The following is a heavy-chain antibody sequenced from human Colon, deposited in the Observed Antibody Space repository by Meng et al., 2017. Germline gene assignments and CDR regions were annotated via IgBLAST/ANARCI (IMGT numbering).Heavy chain of an antibody. CDR2: IYYSGST. V-gene: IGHV4-31*03. J-gene: IGHJ6*02. D-gene: IGHD3-10*01. CDR3: ARDYYGSGSSDYYYGMDV. CDR1: GGSISSGGYY. Sequence: LRLSCTVSGGSISSGGYYWSWIRQHPGKGLEWIGYIYYSGSTYYNPSLKSRVTISVDTSKNQFSLKLSSVTAADTAVYYCARDYYGSGSSDYYYGMDVWGQGTTVTVSS.